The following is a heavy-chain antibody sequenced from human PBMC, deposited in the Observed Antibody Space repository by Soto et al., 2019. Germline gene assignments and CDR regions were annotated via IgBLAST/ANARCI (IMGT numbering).Heavy chain of an antibody. CDR3: AKILYSSSWYYYYGMDV. CDR2: ISYDGSNK. D-gene: IGHD6-6*01. Sequence: VGSLRLSCAASGFTFSSYGMHWVRQAPGKGLEWVAVISYDGSNKYYADSVKGRFTISRDNSKNTLYLQMNSLRAEDTAVYYCAKILYSSSWYYYYGMDVWGQGTTVTVSS. J-gene: IGHJ6*02. CDR1: GFTFSSYG. V-gene: IGHV3-30*18.